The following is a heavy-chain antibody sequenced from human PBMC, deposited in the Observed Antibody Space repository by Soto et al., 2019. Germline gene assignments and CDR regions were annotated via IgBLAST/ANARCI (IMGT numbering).Heavy chain of an antibody. J-gene: IGHJ5*02. CDR3: ASSYDSSGYYQYNWFDP. CDR2: IIPIFGTA. V-gene: IGHV1-69*13. Sequence: SVKVSCKASGGTFSSYAISWVRQAPGQGLEWMGGIIPIFGTANYAQKFQGRVTITADESTSTAYMELSSLRSEDTAVYYCASSYDSSGYYQYNWFDPWGQGTLVTVSS. CDR1: GGTFSSYA. D-gene: IGHD3-22*01.